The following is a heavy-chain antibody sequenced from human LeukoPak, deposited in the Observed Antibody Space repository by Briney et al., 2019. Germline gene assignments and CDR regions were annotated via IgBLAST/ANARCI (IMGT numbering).Heavy chain of an antibody. Sequence: KPSETLSLTCTVSGGSISSSSYYWGWIRQPPGKGLEWIGSIYYSGSTYYNPSLKSRVTISVDTSKNQFSLKLSSVTAADTAVYYCAGGRFIPYNWYFDLWGRGTLVTVSS. CDR1: GGSISSSSYY. CDR3: AGGRFIPYNWYFDL. CDR2: IYYSGST. D-gene: IGHD3-16*01. V-gene: IGHV4-39*07. J-gene: IGHJ2*01.